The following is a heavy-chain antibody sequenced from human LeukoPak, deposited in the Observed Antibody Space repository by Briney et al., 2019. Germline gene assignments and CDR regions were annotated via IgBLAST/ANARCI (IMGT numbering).Heavy chain of an antibody. CDR2: INPNSGGT. CDR3: ASATTYCGADCYPLDAFDI. V-gene: IGHV1-2*02. CDR1: GYTFTGYY. J-gene: IGHJ3*02. Sequence: ASVKVSCKASGYTFTGYYMHWVRQAPGQGLEWMGWINPNSGGTNYAQKFLGRITMTRDTSISTAHMELSRLRSDDTAVYYCASATTYCGADCYPLDAFDIWGQGTMVTVSS. D-gene: IGHD2-21*02.